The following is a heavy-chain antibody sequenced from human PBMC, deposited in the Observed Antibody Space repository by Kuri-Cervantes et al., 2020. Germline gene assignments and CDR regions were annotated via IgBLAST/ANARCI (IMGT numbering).Heavy chain of an antibody. CDR2: IYHSGST. D-gene: IGHD6-13*01. V-gene: IGHV4-30-2*01. J-gene: IGHJ4*02. CDR3: ARAGYSSSWSLDY. Sequence: SETLSLTCAVFGGSISSGGYSWSWIRQPPGKGLEWIGYIYHSGSTYYNPSLKSRVTISVDKSKNQFSLKLSSVTAVDTAVYYCARAGYSSSWSLDYWGQGTLVTVSS. CDR1: GGSISSGGYS.